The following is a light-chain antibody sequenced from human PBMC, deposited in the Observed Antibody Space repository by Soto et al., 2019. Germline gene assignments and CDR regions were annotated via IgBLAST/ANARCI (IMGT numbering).Light chain of an antibody. CDR1: QGISSY. CDR2: AAS. J-gene: IGKJ1*01. V-gene: IGKV1-8*01. Sequence: AIRMTQSPSSFSASTGDRVTITCRASQGISSYLAWYQQKPGKAPKLLIYAASTLQSGVPSRFSGSGSGTDFTLTISCLQSEDFATYYSQPYYSYLWTFGQGTKVEIK. CDR3: QPYYSYLWT.